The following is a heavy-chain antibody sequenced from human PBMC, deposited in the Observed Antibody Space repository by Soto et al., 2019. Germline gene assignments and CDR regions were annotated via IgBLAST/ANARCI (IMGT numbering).Heavy chain of an antibody. CDR2: INAGNGNA. CDR1: GYSYTSYA. CDR3: AREGQSGPPLAIFDY. J-gene: IGHJ4*02. V-gene: IGHV1-3*01. Sequence: GASVKVSCTASGYSYTSYAMHWVRQAPGQRLEWMGWINAGNGNAKYSQKFQGRVTITRDTSASTAYMELSSLRSEDTAVYYCAREGQSGPPLAIFDYWGQGTLVTVSS. D-gene: IGHD2-15*01.